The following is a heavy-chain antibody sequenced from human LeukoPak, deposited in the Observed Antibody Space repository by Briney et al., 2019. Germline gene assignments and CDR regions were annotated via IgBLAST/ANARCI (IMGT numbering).Heavy chain of an antibody. D-gene: IGHD3-22*01. Sequence: SVKVTCKASGGTFSSYAISWVRQAPGQGLEWMGGIIPIFGTANYAQKFQGRVTITTDESTSTAYMELSSLRSEDTAVYYCARGVYDSSGYYYAYYFDYWGQGTLVTVSS. V-gene: IGHV1-69*05. CDR1: GGTFSSYA. J-gene: IGHJ4*02. CDR2: IIPIFGTA. CDR3: ARGVYDSSGYYYAYYFDY.